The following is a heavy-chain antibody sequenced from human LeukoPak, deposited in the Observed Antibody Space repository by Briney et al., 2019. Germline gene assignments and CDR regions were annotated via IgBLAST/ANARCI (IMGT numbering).Heavy chain of an antibody. CDR3: AKVTAVAAKNTYYFDY. CDR2: ISGSGGST. V-gene: IGHV3-23*01. Sequence: GGSLRLSCAASGFTFGSYDMNWVRQAPGKGLEWVAGISGSGGSTYYADSVKGRFTISRDNSKNTLYLHMNSLSAEDTAVYYCAKVTAVAAKNTYYFDYWGQGTLVTVSS. J-gene: IGHJ4*02. D-gene: IGHD6-13*01. CDR1: GFTFGSYD.